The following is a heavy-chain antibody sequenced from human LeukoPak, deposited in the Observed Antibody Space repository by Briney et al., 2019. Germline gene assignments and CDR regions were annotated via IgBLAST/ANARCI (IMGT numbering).Heavy chain of an antibody. CDR3: ARDRIVVVPAAMLDYYYYYMDV. D-gene: IGHD2-2*01. CDR2: ISSSSSTI. CDR1: GFTFSSYS. V-gene: IGHV3-48*01. J-gene: IGHJ6*03. Sequence: PGGSLRLSCAASGFTFSSYSMNWVRQAPGKGLEWVSYISSSSSTIYYADSVKGRFTISRDNAKNSLYLQMNSLRAEDTAVYYCARDRIVVVPAAMLDYYYYYMDVWGKGTTVTVSS.